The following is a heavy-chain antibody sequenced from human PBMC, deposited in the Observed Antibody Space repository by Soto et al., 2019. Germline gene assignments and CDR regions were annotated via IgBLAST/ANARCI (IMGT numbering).Heavy chain of an antibody. J-gene: IGHJ6*02. V-gene: IGHV3-33*01. CDR1: GFTFSSYG. Sequence: RRLSCAASGFTFSSYGMHWVRQAPGKGLEWVAVIWYDGSNKYYADSVKGRFTISRDNSKNTLYLQMNSLRAEDTAVYYCARDSESSGGSNDHYYYYGMDVWGQGNTVTVSS. D-gene: IGHD2-15*01. CDR2: IWYDGSNK. CDR3: ARDSESSGGSNDHYYYYGMDV.